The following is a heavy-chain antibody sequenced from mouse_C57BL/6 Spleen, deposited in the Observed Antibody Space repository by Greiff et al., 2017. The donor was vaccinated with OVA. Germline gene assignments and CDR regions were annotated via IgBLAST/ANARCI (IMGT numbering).Heavy chain of an antibody. CDR2: INPGSGGT. V-gene: IGHV1-54*01. Sequence: QVQLQQSGAELVRPGTSVKVSCKASGYAFTNYLIEWVKQRPGQGLEWIGVINPGSGGTNYNEKFKGKATLTADKSSSTAYMQLSSLTSEDSAVYFCARGDRVTTGYAMDYWGQGTSVTVSS. CDR1: GYAFTNYL. J-gene: IGHJ4*01. D-gene: IGHD2-1*01. CDR3: ARGDRVTTGYAMDY.